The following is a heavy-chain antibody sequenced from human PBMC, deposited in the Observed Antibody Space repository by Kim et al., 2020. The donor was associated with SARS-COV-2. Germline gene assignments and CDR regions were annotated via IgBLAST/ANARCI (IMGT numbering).Heavy chain of an antibody. V-gene: IGHV1-69*13. D-gene: IGHD2-2*01. CDR2: IIPIFGTA. Sequence: SVKVSCKASGGTFSSHAISWVRQAPGQGLEWMGGIIPIFGTANYAQKFQGRVTMTADESTSTAYMELSSLRSEDTAVYYCARDSWPGVVVPAAGYYYYGMDVWGQGTTVTVSS. J-gene: IGHJ6*02. CDR1: GGTFSSHA. CDR3: ARDSWPGVVVPAAGYYYYGMDV.